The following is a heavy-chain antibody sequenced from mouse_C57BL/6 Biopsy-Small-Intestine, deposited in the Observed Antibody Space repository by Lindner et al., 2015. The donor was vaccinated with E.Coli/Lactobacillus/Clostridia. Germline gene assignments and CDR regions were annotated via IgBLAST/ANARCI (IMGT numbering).Heavy chain of an antibody. CDR3: ARSGGYYGYYAMDY. D-gene: IGHD1-1*02. Sequence: VQLQESGAELVKPGASVKISCKASGYAFSSYWMNWVKQRPGKGLEWIGQIYPGVGDTHYNGKFKGKATLTADKSSSTAYMQLSSLTSEDSAVYFCARSGGYYGYYAMDYWGQGTSVTVSS. J-gene: IGHJ4*01. V-gene: IGHV1-80*01. CDR1: GYAFSSYW. CDR2: IYPGVGDT.